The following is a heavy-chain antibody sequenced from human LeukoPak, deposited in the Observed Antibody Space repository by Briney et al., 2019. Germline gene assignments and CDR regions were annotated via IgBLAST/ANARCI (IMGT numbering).Heavy chain of an antibody. CDR1: GGSFSGYF. CDR2: INHSGST. CDR3: AGYYSSIYGMDV. Sequence: SETLSLTCAVNGGSFSGYFWSWIRQPPGKGLEWIGEINHSGSTYYNASLKSRITISVDTSKRQFSLRMNSVTAADTAVYFCAGYYSSIYGMDVWGQGTSVTVS. V-gene: IGHV4-34*01. J-gene: IGHJ6*02. D-gene: IGHD3-3*01.